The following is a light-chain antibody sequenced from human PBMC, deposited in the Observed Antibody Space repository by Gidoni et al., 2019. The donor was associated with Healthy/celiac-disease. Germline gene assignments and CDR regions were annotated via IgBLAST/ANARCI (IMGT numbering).Light chain of an antibody. Sequence: EIVMTQSPATLSVSPGERATLSCRASQSVSSNLAWYQQKPGQAPRLLIYGASIRAPGIPARFSGSWSGTGFTFIISSLNSEDFAVYYCQQYDNWPPLTFGGGTKVEIQ. V-gene: IGKV3D-15*01. CDR2: GAS. CDR3: QQYDNWPPLT. J-gene: IGKJ4*01. CDR1: QSVSSN.